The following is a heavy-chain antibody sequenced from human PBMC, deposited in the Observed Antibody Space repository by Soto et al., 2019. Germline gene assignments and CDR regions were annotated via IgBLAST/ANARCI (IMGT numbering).Heavy chain of an antibody. D-gene: IGHD3-3*01. CDR2: INHSGST. J-gene: IGHJ1*01. V-gene: IGHV4-34*01. Sequence: SSETLSLTCAVYGGSFSGYYWSWIRQPPGKGLEWIGEINHSGSTNYNPSLKSRITISVDTSKNQFSLKLSSVTAADTAVYYCARGSSFSSRYFQHWGQGTLVTVSS. CDR3: ARGSSFSSRYFQH. CDR1: GGSFSGYY.